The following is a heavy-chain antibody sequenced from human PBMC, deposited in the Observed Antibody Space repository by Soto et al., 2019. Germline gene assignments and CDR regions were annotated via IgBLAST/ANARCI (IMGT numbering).Heavy chain of an antibody. CDR2: ISSDGSST. CDR1: GFTLSTYW. J-gene: IGHJ4*02. D-gene: IGHD1-1*01. CDR3: ARGIGYSTQDY. V-gene: IGHV3-74*01. Sequence: GGSLRLSCAASGFTLSTYWIHWVRQAPGKGLVWVSRISSDGSSTDYADSVKGRFTISRVNAKNTLYLQMGSLRADDTAVYYCARGIGYSTQDYWGQGTLVTVSS.